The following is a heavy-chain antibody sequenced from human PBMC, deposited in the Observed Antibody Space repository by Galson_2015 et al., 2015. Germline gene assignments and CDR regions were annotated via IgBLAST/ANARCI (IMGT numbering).Heavy chain of an antibody. CDR3: ARALYYDFWSGRNNWYFDL. D-gene: IGHD3-3*01. V-gene: IGHV3-23*01. J-gene: IGHJ2*01. Sequence: STYYADSVKGRFTISRDNSKNTLYLQMNSLRAEDTAVYYCARALYYDFWSGRNNWYFDLWGRGTLVTVSS. CDR2: ST.